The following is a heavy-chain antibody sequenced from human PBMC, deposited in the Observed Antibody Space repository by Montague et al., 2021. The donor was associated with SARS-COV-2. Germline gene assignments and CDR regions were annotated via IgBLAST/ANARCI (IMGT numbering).Heavy chain of an antibody. J-gene: IGHJ6*02. CDR3: ARGGGYYNYGLDV. V-gene: IGHV4-59*01. CDR2: IYYSGST. D-gene: IGHD3-22*01. Sequence: SETLSLTYTVSGGSISNYYWSWIRQPPGRGLEWIGYIYYSGSTDYSPSLKSRVTISLDTSKNQFSLKVTSATAADTAVYYCARGGGYYNYGLDVWSPGTTVTVSS. CDR1: GGSISNYY.